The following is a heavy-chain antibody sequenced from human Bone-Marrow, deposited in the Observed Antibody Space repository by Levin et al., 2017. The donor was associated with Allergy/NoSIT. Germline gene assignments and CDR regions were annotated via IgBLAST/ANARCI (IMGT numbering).Heavy chain of an antibody. D-gene: IGHD2-15*01. CDR1: GFSFPDYA. CDR2: LSGRGRDT. J-gene: IGHJ3*01. Sequence: GESLKISCSASGFSFPDYAMSWVRQAPGKGLEWVSGLSGRGRDTFYADSVEGRFTIPRDNSKYTVYLQMNSLRAEDTAVYYCAKGLGGYCSGGNCEDAFDFWGQGTLVTVPS. CDR3: AKGLGGYCSGGNCEDAFDF. V-gene: IGHV3-23*01.